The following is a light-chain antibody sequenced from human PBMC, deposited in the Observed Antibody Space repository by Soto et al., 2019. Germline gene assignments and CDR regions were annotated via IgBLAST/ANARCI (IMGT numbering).Light chain of an antibody. CDR1: QSVLFTSNNKNF. CDR3: QQFYTSPPT. Sequence: DIVMTQSPDSLAVSLGERAVISCKSSQSVLFTSNNKNFLAWYQQKPGQPPKLLIYWASTRESGVPERFSGSGSGTDFTLTISNLQAEDVAVYFCQQFYTSPPTFGQGTKV. J-gene: IGKJ1*01. V-gene: IGKV4-1*01. CDR2: WAS.